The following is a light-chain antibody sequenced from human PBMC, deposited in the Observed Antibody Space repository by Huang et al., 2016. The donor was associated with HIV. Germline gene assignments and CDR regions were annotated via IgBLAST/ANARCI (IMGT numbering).Light chain of an antibody. CDR2: GAS. CDR3: QQYTNWPPIT. CDR1: QSVGNN. Sequence: EIVMTQSPATLSVSPGERATLSCRASQSVGNNLAWYKQKPGQAPRLLIYGASTRATGIPDRFSGSGSGTEFTLTISSLQSEEFAVYYCQQYTNWPPITFGQGTRLEIK. J-gene: IGKJ5*01. V-gene: IGKV3-15*01.